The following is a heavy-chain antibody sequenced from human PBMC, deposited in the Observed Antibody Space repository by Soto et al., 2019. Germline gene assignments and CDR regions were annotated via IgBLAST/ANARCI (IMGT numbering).Heavy chain of an antibody. D-gene: IGHD3-22*01. J-gene: IGHJ4*02. V-gene: IGHV3-11*01. CDR1: VFTFSDYY. Sequence: PVGSLRLSCACSVFTFSDYYMSCIRHSPGKGLEWVSYISSSGNIIYYADSVKGRFTISRDNAKNSLYLQMNSLRAEDTAVYYCARDLRYHASDGYFAYWGQGALVSVS. CDR2: ISSSGNII. CDR3: ARDLRYHASDGYFAY.